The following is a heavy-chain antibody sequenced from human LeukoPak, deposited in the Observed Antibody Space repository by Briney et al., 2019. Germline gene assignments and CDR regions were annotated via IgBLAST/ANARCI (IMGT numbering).Heavy chain of an antibody. V-gene: IGHV2-5*02. J-gene: IGHJ3*02. CDR2: IYWDGRK. Sequence: SGPTLVKPTQTLTLTCTFSGFSLSTSGVGVGWIRQPPGKALEWLALIYWDGRKPYSPSLKSRLTLTEDTSKNQVVLTIVDMAPVDTATYYCAYRRYSTSSFGSFDIWGQGTMVTVSS. D-gene: IGHD6-6*01. CDR3: AYRRYSTSSFGSFDI. CDR1: GFSLSTSGVG.